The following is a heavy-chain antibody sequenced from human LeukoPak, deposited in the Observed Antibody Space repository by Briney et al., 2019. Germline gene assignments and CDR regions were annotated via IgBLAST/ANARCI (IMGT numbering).Heavy chain of an antibody. J-gene: IGHJ5*02. CDR1: GYTFTSYD. Sequence: ASVKVSCKASGYTFTSYDINWVRQATGQGLEWMGWMNPNSGNTGYAQKFQGRVTMTRNTSISTAYMELSSLRSEDTAVYYCARGSITFGGVTSWGQGTLVTVSS. CDR3: ARGSITFGGVTS. V-gene: IGHV1-8*01. CDR2: MNPNSGNT. D-gene: IGHD3-16*01.